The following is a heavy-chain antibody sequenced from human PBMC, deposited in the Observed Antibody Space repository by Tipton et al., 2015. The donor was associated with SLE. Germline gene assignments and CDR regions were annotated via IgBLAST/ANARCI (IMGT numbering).Heavy chain of an antibody. CDR1: GFTFISYS. Sequence: SLRLSCEASGFTFISYSMNWVRQAPGRGLEWVSSIASSSYYTYYADSVKGRFTVCRDNVKNSLFLQMNSLRAEDTAVYYCARSLQRSGVSWGQGTLVTVSS. J-gene: IGHJ5*02. CDR3: ARSLQRSGVS. CDR2: IASSSYYT. V-gene: IGHV3-21*04.